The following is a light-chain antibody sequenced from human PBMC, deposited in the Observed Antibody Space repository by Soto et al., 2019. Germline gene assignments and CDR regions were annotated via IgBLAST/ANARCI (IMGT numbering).Light chain of an antibody. V-gene: IGLV1-40*01. CDR2: ANN. CDR1: SSNIGAGYD. Sequence: QSVLTQPPSVSGAPGQRVSISCTGSSSNIGAGYDVHWYQHLPGTAPRLLIYANNNRPSGVSDRFSGSKSDNTASLTISGLQAEDEADYYCTSYASSCPYVFGTGTKVTVL. CDR3: TSYASSCPYV. J-gene: IGLJ1*01.